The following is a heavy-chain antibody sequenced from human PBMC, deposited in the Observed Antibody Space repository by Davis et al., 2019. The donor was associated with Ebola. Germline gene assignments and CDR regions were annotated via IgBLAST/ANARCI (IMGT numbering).Heavy chain of an antibody. D-gene: IGHD5-18*01. CDR3: ASSHGYGYGYVYYGMDV. CDR2: IIPIFGTA. V-gene: IGHV1-69*13. CDR1: GGTFSSYA. Sequence: SVKVSCKASGGTFSSYAISWVRQAPGQGLEWMGGIIPIFGTANYAQKFQGRVTITADESTSTAYMELSSLRSEDTAVYYCASSHGYGYGYVYYGMDVWGQGTTVTVSS. J-gene: IGHJ6*02.